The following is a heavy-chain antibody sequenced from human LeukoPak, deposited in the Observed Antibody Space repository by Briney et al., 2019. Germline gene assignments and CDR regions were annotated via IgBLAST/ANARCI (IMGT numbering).Heavy chain of an antibody. CDR1: GGSISSSSYS. D-gene: IGHD6-19*01. Sequence: SETLSLTCTVSGGSISSSSYSWGWIRQPPGKGLGWIGEINHSGSTNYNPSLKSRVTISVDTSKNQFSLKLSSVTAADTAVYYCAGDLWLASGYWGQGTLVTVSS. V-gene: IGHV4-39*07. CDR2: INHSGST. J-gene: IGHJ4*02. CDR3: AGDLWLASGY.